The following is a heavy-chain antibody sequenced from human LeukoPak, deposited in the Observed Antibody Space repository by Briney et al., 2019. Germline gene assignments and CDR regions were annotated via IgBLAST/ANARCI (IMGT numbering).Heavy chain of an antibody. V-gene: IGHV4-31*03. J-gene: IGHJ3*02. D-gene: IGHD3-22*01. Sequence: PSETLSLTCTVSGGSISSGGYYWSWIRQHPGKGLEWIGYIYYSGSTHYNPSLKSRVTISVDTSKNQFSLKLSSVTAADTAVYYCARVENVIYYDSRAGAFDIWGQGTMVTVSS. CDR2: IYYSGST. CDR3: ARVENVIYYDSRAGAFDI. CDR1: GGSISSGGYY.